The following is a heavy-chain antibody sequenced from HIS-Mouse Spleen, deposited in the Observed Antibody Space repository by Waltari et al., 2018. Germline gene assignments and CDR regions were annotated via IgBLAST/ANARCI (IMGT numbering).Heavy chain of an antibody. CDR3: ARHSSGIAVAGASYYFDY. CDR2: IYYSGST. D-gene: IGHD6-19*01. CDR1: GGSICSYY. V-gene: IGHV4-59*08. J-gene: IGHJ4*02. Sequence: QVQLQESGPGLVKPSETLSLTCTVPGGSICSYYWSWIRQPPGKGLEWIGYIYYSGSTNYNPSLKSRVTISVDTSKNQFSLKLSSVTAADTAVYYCARHSSGIAVAGASYYFDYWGQGTLVTVSS.